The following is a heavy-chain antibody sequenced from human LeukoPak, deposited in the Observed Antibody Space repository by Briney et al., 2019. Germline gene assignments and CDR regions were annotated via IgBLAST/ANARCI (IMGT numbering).Heavy chain of an antibody. CDR1: GGSITSYY. CDR2: FYYSGST. V-gene: IGHV4-59*01. Sequence: SETLSLTCSVSGGSITSYYWFWIRQPPGKGLEWIGYFYYSGSTIYNPSLKSRVTISVDTSKNQCSLKVTSVTAAGTAVYYCARGGGNTIPWGWGQGTLVTVSS. CDR3: ARGGGNTIPWG. J-gene: IGHJ4*02. D-gene: IGHD3-3*01.